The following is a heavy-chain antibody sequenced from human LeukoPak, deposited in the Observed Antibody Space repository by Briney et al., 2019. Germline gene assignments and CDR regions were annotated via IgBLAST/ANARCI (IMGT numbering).Heavy chain of an antibody. CDR1: GYSFTSYW. CDR2: IYPGDSDT. V-gene: IGHV5-51*01. J-gene: IGHJ4*02. D-gene: IGHD3-22*01. CDR3: ARHFTASSGYYYFWWLDSHPESYVDY. Sequence: GESLKISCKGSGYSFTSYWIGWVRQMPGKGLEWMGLIYPGDSDTRYSPSFQGQVTISADKSISTAYLQWSSLKASDTAMYYCARHFTASSGYYYFWWLDSHPESYVDYWGKGTLVTVSS.